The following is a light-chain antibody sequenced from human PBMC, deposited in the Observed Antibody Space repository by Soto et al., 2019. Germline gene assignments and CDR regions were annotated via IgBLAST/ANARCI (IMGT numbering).Light chain of an antibody. J-gene: IGKJ5*01. CDR3: QQANRLPIT. V-gene: IGKV1D-12*01. Sequence: DILMTQSPSSVSASVGDRVTIPCRASQGISSCLAWYQQKTGKTPKLLIYAASSLPSGVSSRFSSSGSATDFTLTISSLQTEDFATYYCQQANRLPITFGQGTRLEI. CDR2: AAS. CDR1: QGISSC.